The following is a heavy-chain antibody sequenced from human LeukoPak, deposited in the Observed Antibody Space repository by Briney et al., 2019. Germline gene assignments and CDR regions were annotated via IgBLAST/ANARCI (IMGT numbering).Heavy chain of an antibody. CDR1: GGSFSNYY. CDR3: ARAYYDILTGSEGYFQH. D-gene: IGHD3-9*01. J-gene: IGHJ1*01. V-gene: IGHV4-34*01. Sequence: SETLSLTCAVYGGSFSNYYWSWIRQPPGKGLEWIGEINHSGSTNYNPSLKSRVTISVDTSKNQFSLKLSSVTAADTAVYYCARAYYDILTGSEGYFQHWGQGTLVTVSS. CDR2: INHSGST.